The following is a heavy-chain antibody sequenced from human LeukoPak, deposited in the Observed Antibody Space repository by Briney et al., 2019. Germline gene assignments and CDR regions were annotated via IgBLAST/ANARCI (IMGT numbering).Heavy chain of an antibody. CDR3: ARASPTTVTTIYGMDV. Sequence: PGGSLRLSCAASGFTISSYAMHWVRQALGKGLEWVAVISYDGSNKYYADSVKGRFTISRDNSKNTLYLQMSSLRAEDKAVYYCARASPTTVTTIYGMDVWGQGTTVTVSS. J-gene: IGHJ6*02. CDR2: ISYDGSNK. V-gene: IGHV3-30-3*01. CDR1: GFTISSYA. D-gene: IGHD4-17*01.